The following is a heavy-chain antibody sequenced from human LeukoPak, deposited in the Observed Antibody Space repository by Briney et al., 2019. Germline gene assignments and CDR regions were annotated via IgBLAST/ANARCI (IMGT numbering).Heavy chain of an antibody. CDR2: ISAYNGNT. J-gene: IGHJ4*02. V-gene: IGHV1-18*01. CDR1: GYTFTSYA. D-gene: IGHD3-22*01. Sequence: GASVKVSCKASGYTFTSYAMHWVRQAPGQRLEWMGWISAYNGNTNFAPKLQGRVTMTTDTSTSTAYMELRSLRSDDTAVYYCARDKNYYYDSSGYPGGHYFDYWGQGTLVTVSS. CDR3: ARDKNYYYDSSGYPGGHYFDY.